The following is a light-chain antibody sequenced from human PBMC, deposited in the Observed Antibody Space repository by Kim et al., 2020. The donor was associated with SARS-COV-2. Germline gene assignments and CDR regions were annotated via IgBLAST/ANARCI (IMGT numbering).Light chain of an antibody. Sequence: ELTQPPSASGTTGQRVTISCSGVRSNVGRNYVYWFQYLPGAAPKVLIERNDQRPSGVPARFSGSKSGTSASLAINGLQPEDDADYYCETWDDSLNGPVFCGGTQLTVL. CDR2: RND. CDR3: ETWDDSLNGPV. J-gene: IGLJ3*02. CDR1: RSNVGRNY. V-gene: IGLV1-44*01.